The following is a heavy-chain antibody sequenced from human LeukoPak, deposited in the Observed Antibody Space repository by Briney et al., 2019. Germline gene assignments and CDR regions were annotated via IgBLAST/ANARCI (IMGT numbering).Heavy chain of an antibody. D-gene: IGHD3-10*01. CDR3: ASHVVRGVDYLYYGMDV. CDR2: ITASGGKT. CDR1: SFTFSNYA. J-gene: IGHJ6*04. V-gene: IGHV3-23*01. Sequence: GGSLRLSCAASSFTFSNYAMSWVRQAPGKGLEWVSAITASGGKTYHADSVKGRFTVSRDNSKNTLYLQMNSLRAEDTALYYCASHVVRGVDYLYYGMDVWGKGTTVTVSS.